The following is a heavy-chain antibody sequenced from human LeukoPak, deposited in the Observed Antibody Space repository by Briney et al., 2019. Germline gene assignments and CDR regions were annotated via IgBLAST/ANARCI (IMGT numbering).Heavy chain of an antibody. CDR2: VSYDGDNK. V-gene: IGHV3-30-3*01. D-gene: IGHD1-26*01. CDR1: GFTFSSYA. J-gene: IGHJ4*02. Sequence: PGGSLRLSCAASGFTFSSYAIHWVRQALGKGLEWVAVVSYDGDNKYYADSVKGRFTISRDNSKNTLYLQMNSLRAEDTAVYYCARPPFKYSGSYYYFDYWGQGTLVTVSS. CDR3: ARPPFKYSGSYYYFDY.